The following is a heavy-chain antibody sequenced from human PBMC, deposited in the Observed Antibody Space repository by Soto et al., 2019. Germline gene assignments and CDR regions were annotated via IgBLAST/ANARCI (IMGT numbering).Heavy chain of an antibody. J-gene: IGHJ4*02. V-gene: IGHV3-30*18. CDR3: AKAGGYCSGGSCYSNYFDS. D-gene: IGHD2-15*01. Sequence: QVQLVESGGGVVQPGRSLRLSCAASGFTFSSDGMHWVRQAPGKGLEWVAVISYDGSNKYYADSVKGRFTISRDNSKNTLYLQMNSLIAEDTAVYYCAKAGGYCSGGSCYSNYFDSWGQGTLVTVSS. CDR1: GFTFSSDG. CDR2: ISYDGSNK.